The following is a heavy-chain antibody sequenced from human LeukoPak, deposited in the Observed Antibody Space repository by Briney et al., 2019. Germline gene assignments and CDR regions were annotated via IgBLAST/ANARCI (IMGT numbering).Heavy chain of an antibody. CDR2: IYYSGST. V-gene: IGHV4-39*07. D-gene: IGHD5-12*01. Sequence: SETLSLTCTVSGGSISSSSHYWGWIRQPPGKGLEWIGSIYYSGSTYYNPSLKSRVTISVDTSKNQFSLKLSSVTAADTAVYYCASLYSGYDYPDYWGQGTLVTVSS. CDR1: GGSISSSSHY. CDR3: ASLYSGYDYPDY. J-gene: IGHJ4*02.